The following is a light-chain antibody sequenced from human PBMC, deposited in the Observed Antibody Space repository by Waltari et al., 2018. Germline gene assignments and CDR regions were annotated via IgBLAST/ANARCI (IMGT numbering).Light chain of an antibody. J-gene: IGKJ1*01. V-gene: IGKV1-5*03. CDR3: QQYSTFSWT. CDR2: KAS. Sequence: DIQMTQSPSTLSASVGDRVTITCRASQSISSWVAWYQYKPGRAPNLLIYKASTLGSGVPSRFSGRGSGTEFTLTISSLQPDDFATYYCQQYSTFSWTFGQGTKVDIK. CDR1: QSISSW.